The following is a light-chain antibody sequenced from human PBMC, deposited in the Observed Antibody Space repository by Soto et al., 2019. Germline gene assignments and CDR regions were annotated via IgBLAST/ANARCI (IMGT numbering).Light chain of an antibody. CDR3: QQRSNWPWT. V-gene: IGKV3D-11*03. CDR2: DVS. Sequence: EIVMTQSPGPLSVSPGERATLSCRAGQGVTTNFAWYQQKSGQSPRLLIYDVSIRATGVPARFSGSGSGTDFTLTISSLEPEDVAVYYCQQRSNWPWTLGQGTKVDI. CDR1: QGVTTN. J-gene: IGKJ1*01.